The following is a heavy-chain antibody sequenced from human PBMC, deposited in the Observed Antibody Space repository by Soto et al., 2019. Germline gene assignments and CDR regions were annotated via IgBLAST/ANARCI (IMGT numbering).Heavy chain of an antibody. V-gene: IGHV3-23*01. CDR1: GFTFSSYA. CDR2: ISGSGGST. D-gene: IGHD6-13*01. CDR3: AKDRGSSPTPGMDA. Sequence: PGGSLRLSCAASGFTFSSYAMSWVRQAPGKGLEWVSAISGSGGSTYYADSVKGRFTISRDNSKDTLYLQMSSLRAEDTAVYYCAKDRGSSPTPGMDAWCQGTTLTVAS. J-gene: IGHJ6*02.